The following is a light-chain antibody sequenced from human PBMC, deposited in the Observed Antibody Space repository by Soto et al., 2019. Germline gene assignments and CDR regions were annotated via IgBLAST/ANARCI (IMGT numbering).Light chain of an antibody. CDR1: QNIDRW. J-gene: IGKJ2*03. CDR3: QHYNSYPYS. CDR2: RAS. V-gene: IGKV1-5*03. Sequence: DIHMTQSPSTLSASVGDRVVITCRASQNIDRWLAWYQQKPRKAPQLLIYRASFPASGVPRRFSGSGSGTEFTLTITSLQPDDFATYFCQHYNSYPYSFGQGTKLEI.